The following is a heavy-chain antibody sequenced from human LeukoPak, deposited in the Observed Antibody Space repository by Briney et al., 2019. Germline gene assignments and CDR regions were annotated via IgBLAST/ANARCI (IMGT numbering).Heavy chain of an antibody. J-gene: IGHJ4*02. CDR3: VREGAPEGSY. CDR2: INHSGST. Sequence: SETLSLTCAVYGGSFSGYYWSWIRQPPGKGLEWIGEINHSGSTNYNPSLKSRVTISVDTSKNQFSLKLSSVTAADTAVYYCVREGAPEGSYWGQGTLVTVSS. V-gene: IGHV4-34*01. CDR1: GGSFSGYY. D-gene: IGHD1-26*01.